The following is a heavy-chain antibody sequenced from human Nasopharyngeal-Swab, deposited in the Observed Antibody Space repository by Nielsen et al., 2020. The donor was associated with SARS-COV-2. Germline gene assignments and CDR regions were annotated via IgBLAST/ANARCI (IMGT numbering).Heavy chain of an antibody. CDR1: GGSFSSYY. Sequence: SETLSLTCAVYGGSFSSYYWSWIRQPPGKGLEWIGYIYYSGSTNYNPSLKSRVTISVDTSKNQFSLKLSSVTAADTAVYYCARGSYYYDSNGREPGFDYWGQGTLVTVSS. J-gene: IGHJ4*02. CDR2: IYYSGST. CDR3: ARGSYYYDSNGREPGFDY. V-gene: IGHV4-59*01. D-gene: IGHD3-22*01.